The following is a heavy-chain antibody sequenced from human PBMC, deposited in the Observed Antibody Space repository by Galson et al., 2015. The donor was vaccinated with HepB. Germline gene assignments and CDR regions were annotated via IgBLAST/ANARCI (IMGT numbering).Heavy chain of an antibody. Sequence: SLRLSCAASGFTFSSYAMHWVRQAPGKGLEWVAVISYDGSNKYYADSVKGRFTISRDNSKNTLYLQMNSLRAEDTAVYYCARSYCSGGSCYLDYWGQGTLVTVSS. J-gene: IGHJ4*02. D-gene: IGHD2-15*01. V-gene: IGHV3-30*04. CDR1: GFTFSSYA. CDR2: ISYDGSNK. CDR3: ARSYCSGGSCYLDY.